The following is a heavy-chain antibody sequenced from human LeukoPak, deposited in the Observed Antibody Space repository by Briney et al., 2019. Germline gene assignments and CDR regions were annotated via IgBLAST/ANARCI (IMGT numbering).Heavy chain of an antibody. CDR3: ARCSTSCYYFDY. D-gene: IGHD2-2*01. CDR2: IYSGGGT. V-gene: IGHV3-66*01. Sequence: GGSLRLSCAASGFTVSSNYMSWVRQAPGKGLEWVSIIYSGGGTYYADSVKGRFTVSRDISKNTLYLHMNSLRAEDTAVYYCARCSTSCYYFDYWGLGTLVTVSS. J-gene: IGHJ4*02. CDR1: GFTVSSNY.